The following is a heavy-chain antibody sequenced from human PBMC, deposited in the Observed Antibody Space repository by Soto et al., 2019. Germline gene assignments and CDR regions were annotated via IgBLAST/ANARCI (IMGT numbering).Heavy chain of an antibody. CDR2: INHSGST. CDR3: ARGGTEFTLCYYDSSTNWFDP. CDR1: GGSFSGYY. Sequence: PSETLSLTCAVYGGSFSGYYWSWIRQPPGKGLEWIGEINHSGSTNYNPSLKSRVTISVDTSKNQFSLKLSSVTAADTAVYYCARGGTEFTLCYYDSSTNWFDPWGQGTLVTVSS. J-gene: IGHJ5*02. V-gene: IGHV4-34*01. D-gene: IGHD3-22*01.